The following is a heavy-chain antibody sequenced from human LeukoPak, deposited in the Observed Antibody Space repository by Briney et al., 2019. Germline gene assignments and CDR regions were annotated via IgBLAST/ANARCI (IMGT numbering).Heavy chain of an antibody. V-gene: IGHV3-30*02. CDR3: AKDRATVTPRGYYYYYMDV. D-gene: IGHD4-11*01. Sequence: GGSLRLSCAASGFTLSSYGMHWVRQAPGKGLEWVAFIRYDGSNKYYADSVKGRFTISRDNSKNTLYLQMNSLRAEDTAVYYCAKDRATVTPRGYYYYYMDVWGKGTTVTVSS. CDR2: IRYDGSNK. J-gene: IGHJ6*03. CDR1: GFTLSSYG.